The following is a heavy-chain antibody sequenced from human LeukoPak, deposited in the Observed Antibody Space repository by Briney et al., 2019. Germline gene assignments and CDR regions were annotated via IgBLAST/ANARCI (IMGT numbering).Heavy chain of an antibody. CDR1: GGSFSNYY. CDR2: INDSGRT. J-gene: IGHJ6*03. D-gene: IGHD1-7*01. CDR3: ARRWNYGRNYYIDV. V-gene: IGHV4-34*01. Sequence: PSETLSLTCAVYGGSFSNYYWSWIRQTPGKGIEWIGEINDSGRTNYNPSLMSRVTVSVDTSKNQFSLRLTSVTATDTAVYYCARRWNYGRNYYIDVWGKGAAVSVSS.